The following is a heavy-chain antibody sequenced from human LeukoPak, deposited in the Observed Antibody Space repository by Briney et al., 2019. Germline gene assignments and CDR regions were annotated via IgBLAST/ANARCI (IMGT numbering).Heavy chain of an antibody. CDR1: GYTFTSYD. J-gene: IGHJ3*02. Sequence: ASVKVSCKASGYTFTSYDINWVRQATGQGLEWMGWMNPNSGNTGYAQKFQGRVTMTRNTSISTAYMELSSLRSEDTAVYYCARDMAGTTGTGNDAFDIWGQGTMVTVSS. CDR2: MNPNSGNT. D-gene: IGHD1-1*01. CDR3: ARDMAGTTGTGNDAFDI. V-gene: IGHV1-8*01.